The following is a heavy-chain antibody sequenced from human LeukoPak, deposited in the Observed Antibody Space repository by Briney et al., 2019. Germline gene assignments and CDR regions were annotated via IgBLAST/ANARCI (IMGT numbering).Heavy chain of an antibody. V-gene: IGHV3-23*01. J-gene: IGHJ3*02. D-gene: IGHD6-13*01. CDR3: ANMQLVKGVFEI. Sequence: GGSLRLSCAASGFTFSSFAMSWVRQAPGKGLDWVSSISGGSENTYYADSVKGRFTISRDNSKNTLDPHLNSLTADDTAVYYCANMQLVKGVFEIWGQGTRVTVSS. CDR1: GFTFSSFA. CDR2: ISGGSENT.